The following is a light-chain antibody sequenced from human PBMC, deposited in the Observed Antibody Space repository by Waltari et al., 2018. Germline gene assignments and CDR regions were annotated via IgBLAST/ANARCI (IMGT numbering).Light chain of an antibody. CDR1: RSISSNY. CDR2: GAS. Sequence: CRASRSISSNYLGWYQQKPGQPPRLLIYGASSRATGIPDRFSGSGSGTDFTLTISRLEPEDFAVYYCQQYGSSPLTFGGGTKVEIK. CDR3: QQYGSSPLT. J-gene: IGKJ4*01. V-gene: IGKV3-20*01.